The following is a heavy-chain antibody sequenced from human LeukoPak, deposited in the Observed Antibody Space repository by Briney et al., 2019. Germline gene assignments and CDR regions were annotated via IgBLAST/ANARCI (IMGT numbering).Heavy chain of an antibody. D-gene: IGHD6-19*01. CDR3: AVAGFSVGNDY. CDR1: GGTFSSYA. J-gene: IGHJ4*02. Sequence: SVKVSCKASGGTFSSYAISWVRQAPGQGLEWMGGIIPIFGTANYAQKFQGRVTITADKSTSTAYMELRSLRSDDTAVYYCAVAGFSVGNDYWGQGTLVTVSS. V-gene: IGHV1-69*06. CDR2: IIPIFGTA.